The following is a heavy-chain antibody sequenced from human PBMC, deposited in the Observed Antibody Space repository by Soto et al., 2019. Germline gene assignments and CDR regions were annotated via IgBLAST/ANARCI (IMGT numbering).Heavy chain of an antibody. CDR2: ISSSSSYI. CDR3: ARGRYDYVWGSSMTVH. V-gene: IGHV3-21*01. CDR1: GFTFSSYS. J-gene: IGHJ4*02. Sequence: PVVSLRLSCAASGFTFSSYSMNWVRQAPGKGLEWVSSISSSSSYIYYADSVKGRFTISRDNAKNSLYLQMNSLRAEDTAVYYCARGRYDYVWGSSMTVHWGQGTLVTVSS. D-gene: IGHD3-16*01.